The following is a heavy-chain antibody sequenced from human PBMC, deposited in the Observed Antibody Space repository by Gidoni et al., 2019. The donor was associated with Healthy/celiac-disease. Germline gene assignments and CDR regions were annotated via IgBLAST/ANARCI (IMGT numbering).Heavy chain of an antibody. D-gene: IGHD2-21*02. CDR2: INWNGGST. V-gene: IGHV3-20*01. CDR3: ARLGQGEGDSRYYFDY. J-gene: IGHJ4*02. Sequence: EVQLVESGGGVVRPGGSLRLSCAASGFTFDDYGMSWVRQAPGTGLDWVSVINWNGGSTGYADSVKGRFTISRDNAKNSLYLQMNSLRAEDTALYHCARLGQGEGDSRYYFDYWGQGTLVTVSS. CDR1: GFTFDDYG.